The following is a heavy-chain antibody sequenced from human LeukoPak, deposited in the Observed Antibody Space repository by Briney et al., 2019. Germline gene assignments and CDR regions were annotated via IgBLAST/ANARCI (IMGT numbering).Heavy chain of an antibody. Sequence: ASVKVSCKASGYTFTSYGISWVRQAPGQGLEWMGWISAYNGNTNYAQKLQGRVTITADKSTSTAYMELSSLRSEDTAVYYCARDKNYHGSGSYAGTPGIQPHWGQGTLVTVSS. CDR3: ARDKNYHGSGSYAGTPGIQPH. J-gene: IGHJ4*02. CDR2: ISAYNGNT. CDR1: GYTFTSYG. V-gene: IGHV1-18*01. D-gene: IGHD3-10*01.